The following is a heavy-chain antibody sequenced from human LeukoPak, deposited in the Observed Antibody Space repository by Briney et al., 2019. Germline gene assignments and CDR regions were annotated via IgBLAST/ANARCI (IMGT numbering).Heavy chain of an antibody. Sequence: PGGSLRLSCAASELTVTSNYMSWVRQAPGKGLEWVGRMTSKTEGGTTDYAAPVKGRFIISRDDSDNTLYLQMNSLKTDDTAVYYCTTEYSAYDVLSAFDVWGQGTMVTVSA. CDR1: ELTVTSNY. CDR3: TTEYSAYDVLSAFDV. D-gene: IGHD5-12*01. CDR2: MTSKTEGGTT. V-gene: IGHV3-15*01. J-gene: IGHJ3*01.